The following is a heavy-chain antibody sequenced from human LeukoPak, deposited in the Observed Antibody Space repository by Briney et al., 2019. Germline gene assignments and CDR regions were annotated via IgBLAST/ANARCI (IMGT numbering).Heavy chain of an antibody. D-gene: IGHD6-19*01. Sequence: PGRSLRLSCAASGFTFSNSAIHWVRRAPGKGLEWVAVISFDGSNEYYADSVKGRFTISRDNSKNTLYLQMNSLRAEDTAVYYCAGHLAVAGTFTFDYWGQGTLVTVSS. CDR1: GFTFSNSA. CDR2: ISFDGSNE. CDR3: AGHLAVAGTFTFDY. J-gene: IGHJ4*02. V-gene: IGHV3-30-3*01.